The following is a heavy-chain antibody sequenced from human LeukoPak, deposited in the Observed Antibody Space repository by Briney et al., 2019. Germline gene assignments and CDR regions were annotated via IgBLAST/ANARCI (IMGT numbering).Heavy chain of an antibody. Sequence: SETLSLTCTVSGGSISSYYWSWIRPPPGKGLEWIGYIYYSGSTNYNPSLKSRVTISVDTSKNQFSLKLSSVTAADTAVYYCARMKLTGFNYYYYGMDVWGRGTTVTISS. D-gene: IGHD7-27*01. J-gene: IGHJ6*02. V-gene: IGHV4-59*12. CDR2: IYYSGST. CDR3: ARMKLTGFNYYYYGMDV. CDR1: GGSISSYY.